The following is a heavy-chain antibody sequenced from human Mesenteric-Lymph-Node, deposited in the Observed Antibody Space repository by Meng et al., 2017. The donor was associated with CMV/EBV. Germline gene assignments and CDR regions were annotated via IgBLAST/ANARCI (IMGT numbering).Heavy chain of an antibody. CDR3: ARMRLGAVVSYYFDY. V-gene: IGHV3-7*01. J-gene: IGHJ4*02. Sequence: GESLKISCAASGFTFSTYWMSWVRQAPGKGLEWVANIKQDGSEKYYVDSVKGRFTISRDNAKNSLYLQMSSLRVEDTAVYYCARMRLGAVVSYYFDYWGQGTLVTVSS. CDR1: GFTFSTYW. CDR2: IKQDGSEK. D-gene: IGHD6-13*01.